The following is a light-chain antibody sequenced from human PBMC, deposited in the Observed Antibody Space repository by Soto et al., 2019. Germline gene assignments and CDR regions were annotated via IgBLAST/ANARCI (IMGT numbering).Light chain of an antibody. CDR3: QQCYNTPIT. CDR2: AAS. Sequence: DIQMTQSPSSLSASVGDRVTIACRASQNITNYLNWYQQKPGKAPNFLIYAASSLQSGVPSRFSGSGTGTDFTLTISSLHPEDFATYYCQQCYNTPITFGGGTKVDIK. J-gene: IGKJ4*01. V-gene: IGKV1-39*01. CDR1: QNITNY.